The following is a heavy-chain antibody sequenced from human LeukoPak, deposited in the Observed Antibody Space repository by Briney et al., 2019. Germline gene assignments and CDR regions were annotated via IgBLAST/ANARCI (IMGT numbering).Heavy chain of an antibody. CDR1: GGSISSSSYY. Sequence: SETLSLTCTVSGGSISSSSYYWGWIRQPPGKGLEWIGSIYYSGSTYYNPSLKSRVTISVDTSKNQFSLKLSSVTAADTAVYYCARESGSYYWYYYMDVWGKGTTVTVSS. V-gene: IGHV4-39*07. J-gene: IGHJ6*03. CDR3: ARESGSYYWYYYMDV. CDR2: IYYSGST. D-gene: IGHD1-26*01.